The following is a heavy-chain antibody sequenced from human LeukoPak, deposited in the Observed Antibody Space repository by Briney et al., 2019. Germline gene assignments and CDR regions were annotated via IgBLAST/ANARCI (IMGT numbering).Heavy chain of an antibody. CDR1: GFSFSSFW. Sequence: GGSLRLSCAASGFSFSSFWMSWVRQAPGKGLEWVADIKQDGSEKYYVDSVKGRFNIFRDNAKSSVYLQMNSLRAEDTAVYYCVGHSDYWGQGTMVTVSS. J-gene: IGHJ4*02. CDR2: IKQDGSEK. V-gene: IGHV3-7*01. D-gene: IGHD3-16*01. CDR3: VGHSDY.